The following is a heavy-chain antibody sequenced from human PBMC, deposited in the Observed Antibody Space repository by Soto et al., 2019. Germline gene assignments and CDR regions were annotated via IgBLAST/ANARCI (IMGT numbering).Heavy chain of an antibody. V-gene: IGHV5-51*01. J-gene: IGHJ6*02. CDR3: ARQGVAAAGTGDYYYYGMDV. Sequence: LKISCKGCGYSFTSYWIGWVRQMPGKGLEWMGIIYPGDSDTRYSPSFQGQVTISADKSISTAYLQWSSLKAPDTAMYYCARQGVAAAGTGDYYYYGMDVWGQGTTVTVS. CDR2: IYPGDSDT. CDR1: GYSFTSYW. D-gene: IGHD6-13*01.